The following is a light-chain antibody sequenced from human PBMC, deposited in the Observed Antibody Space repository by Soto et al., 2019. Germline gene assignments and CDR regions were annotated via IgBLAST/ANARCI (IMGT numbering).Light chain of an antibody. Sequence: QSVLTQPPSVSGAPGQRVTISCTGSSSNIGAGFDVHWYQQLPGTAPKLLIYGNSDRPSGVPDRFSGSKSGTAASLAITGLQAEDDADYYCKSSGSGTWVFGGGTKRTVL. J-gene: IGLJ3*02. CDR2: GNS. CDR3: KSSGSGTWV. CDR1: SSNIGAGFD. V-gene: IGLV1-40*01.